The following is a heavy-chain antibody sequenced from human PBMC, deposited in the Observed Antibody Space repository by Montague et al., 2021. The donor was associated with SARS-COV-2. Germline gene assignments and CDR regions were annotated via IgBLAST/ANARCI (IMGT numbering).Heavy chain of an antibody. CDR1: GFTFSRYA. V-gene: IGHV3-30*04. D-gene: IGHD3-9*01. J-gene: IGHJ6*02. CDR2: ISHEGSYK. Sequence: SLRLSCAASGFTFSRYALHWFRQAPGKGLEWVADISHEGSYKYYADSVKGRFTISRDNSKNTLYLDMNSLRAEDTALYYCARDLESTGYFDPYYYHGMDVWGQGTTVTVSS. CDR3: ARDLESTGYFDPYYYHGMDV.